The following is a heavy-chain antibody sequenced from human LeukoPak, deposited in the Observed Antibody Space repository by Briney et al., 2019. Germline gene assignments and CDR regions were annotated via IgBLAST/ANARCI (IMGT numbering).Heavy chain of an antibody. Sequence: GGSLRLSCAASGFTFSSYGMHWVRQAPGKGLEWVSSISSSSYIYYADSVKGRFTISRDNAKNSLYLQMNSLRAEDTAMYYCAKEGIAAAGRLYYFDYWGQGTLVTVSS. V-gene: IGHV3-21*01. J-gene: IGHJ4*02. D-gene: IGHD6-13*01. CDR3: AKEGIAAAGRLYYFDY. CDR2: ISSSSYI. CDR1: GFTFSSYG.